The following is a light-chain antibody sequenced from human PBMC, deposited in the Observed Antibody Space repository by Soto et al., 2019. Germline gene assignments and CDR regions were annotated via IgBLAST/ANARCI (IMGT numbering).Light chain of an antibody. CDR1: SSDVGGYNY. CDR2: DVS. J-gene: IGLJ1*01. V-gene: IGLV2-14*03. Sequence: QSVLTQPASVSGSPGQSITISCTGTSSDVGGYNYVSWYQQHPGKAPKLMIYDVSNRPSGVSSRFSGSKSGNTASLTISGLQAEDEADYYCCSYTGSSTLYVFGTGTKVTVL. CDR3: CSYTGSSTLYV.